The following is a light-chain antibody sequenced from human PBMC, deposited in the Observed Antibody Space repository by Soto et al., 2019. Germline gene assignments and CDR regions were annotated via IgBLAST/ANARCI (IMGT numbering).Light chain of an antibody. Sequence: EIVMTQSPATLSVSPGDRATLSCRASQSVSSNLAWYQQKPGQAPRLLIYGASTRATGIPARFSGSGSGTEFTLTIGSLQSEDFAVYFCQQYNNWPPFTFGQGTKLEIK. CDR1: QSVSSN. CDR2: GAS. V-gene: IGKV3-15*01. J-gene: IGKJ2*01. CDR3: QQYNNWPPFT.